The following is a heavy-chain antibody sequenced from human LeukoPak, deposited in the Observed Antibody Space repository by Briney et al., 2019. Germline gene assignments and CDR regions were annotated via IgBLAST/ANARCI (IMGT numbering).Heavy chain of an antibody. D-gene: IGHD6-13*01. CDR3: ARGMTPGIAAANPFDY. V-gene: IGHV3-30-3*01. CDR2: ISYDGSNK. Sequence: GGSLRLSCAASGFTFSSYAMRWVRQAPGKGLEWVAVISYDGSNKYYADSVKGRFTISRDNSKNTLYLQMNSLRAEDTAVHYCARGMTPGIAAANPFDYWGQGTLVTVSS. CDR1: GFTFSSYA. J-gene: IGHJ4*02.